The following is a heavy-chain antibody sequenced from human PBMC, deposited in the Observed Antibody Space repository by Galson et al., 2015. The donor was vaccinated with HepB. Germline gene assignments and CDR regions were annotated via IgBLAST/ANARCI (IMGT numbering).Heavy chain of an antibody. CDR3: ARAGGGSGSYYNPTATPSFDY. CDR2: ILPILGIA. V-gene: IGHV1-69*02. D-gene: IGHD3-10*01. J-gene: IGHJ4*02. CDR1: GCTFSSYT. Sequence: SVNVSRKPSGCTFSSYTISWFRQAPGQGLEWMGRILPILGIANYAQKFQGRVTITEDKSTNTAYMEMSSLRSEDTAVYYCARAGGGSGSYYNPTATPSFDYWGQGTLVTVSS.